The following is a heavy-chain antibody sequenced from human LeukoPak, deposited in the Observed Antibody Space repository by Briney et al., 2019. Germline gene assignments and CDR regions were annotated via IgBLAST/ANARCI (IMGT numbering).Heavy chain of an antibody. V-gene: IGHV3-33*01. CDR2: IWYDGSNK. CDR3: ARHGYCSSTSCPYYYYGMDV. D-gene: IGHD2-2*01. CDR1: GFTFSSYG. J-gene: IGHJ6*02. Sequence: PGRSLRLSCAASGFTFSSYGMHWVRQAPGKGLEWVAVIWYDGSNKYYADSVKGRFTISRDNSKNTLYLQMNSLRAEDTAVYYCARHGYCSSTSCPYYYYGMDVWGQGTTVTVSS.